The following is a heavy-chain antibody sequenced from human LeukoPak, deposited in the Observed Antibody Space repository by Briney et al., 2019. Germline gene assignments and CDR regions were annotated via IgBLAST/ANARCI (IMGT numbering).Heavy chain of an antibody. CDR3: AKDRAQLWPKHFDY. CDR1: GFTVSNNY. V-gene: IGHV3-53*01. CDR2: IYSGGST. D-gene: IGHD5-18*01. Sequence: GGSLRLSCAASGFTVSNNYMSWVRQAPGKGLEWVSVIYSGGSTYYADSVKGRFTISRDSSKNTLYLQMNSLRAEDTAVYYCAKDRAQLWPKHFDYWGQGTLVTVSS. J-gene: IGHJ4*02.